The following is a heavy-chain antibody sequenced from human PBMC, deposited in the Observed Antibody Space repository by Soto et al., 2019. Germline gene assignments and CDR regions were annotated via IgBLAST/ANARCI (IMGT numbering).Heavy chain of an antibody. CDR1: GYTFTSYY. CDR2: INPSGGST. V-gene: IGHV1-46*01. D-gene: IGHD5-12*01. J-gene: IGHJ6*02. Sequence: ASVKVSCKASGYTFTSYYMHWVRQAPGQGLEWMGIINPSGGSTSYAQKFQGRVTMTRDTSTSTVYMELSSLRSEDTAVYYCATDRSEATMLAYYYYGMDVWGQGTTVTLAS. CDR3: ATDRSEATMLAYYYYGMDV.